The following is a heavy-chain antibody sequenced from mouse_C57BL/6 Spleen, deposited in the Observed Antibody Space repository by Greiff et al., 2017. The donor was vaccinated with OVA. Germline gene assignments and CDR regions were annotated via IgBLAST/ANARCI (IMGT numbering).Heavy chain of an antibody. Sequence: VQLQQSGPELVKPGASVKISCKASGYTFTDYYMNWVKQSHGKSLEWIGDINPNNGGTSYNQKFKGKATLTVDKSSSTAYMELRSLTSEDSAVYYCARSAGYYPDWYFDVWGTGTTVTFSS. CDR2: INPNNGGT. CDR3: ARSAGYYPDWYFDV. V-gene: IGHV1-26*01. J-gene: IGHJ1*03. D-gene: IGHD2-3*01. CDR1: GYTFTDYY.